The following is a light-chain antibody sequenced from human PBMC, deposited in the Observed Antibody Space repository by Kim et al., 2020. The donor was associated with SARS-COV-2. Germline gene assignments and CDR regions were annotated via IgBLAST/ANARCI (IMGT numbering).Light chain of an antibody. V-gene: IGKV1-8*01. CDR1: QSISSY. CDR3: QQYYSYPVT. J-gene: IGKJ2*01. Sequence: SPSPGDRVTLTCRASQSISSYLAWYQQKPGKAPKLLIYAASTLQSGVPSRFSGSGSGTDFTLTISCLQSEDFATYYCQQYYSYPVTFGQGTKLEIK. CDR2: AAS.